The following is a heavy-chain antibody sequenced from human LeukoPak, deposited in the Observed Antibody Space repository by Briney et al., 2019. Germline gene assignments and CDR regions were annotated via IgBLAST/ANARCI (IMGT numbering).Heavy chain of an antibody. V-gene: IGHV3-13*01. CDR1: GFTFSSYD. Sequence: GGSLRLSCAASGFTFSSYDMHWVRQATGKGLEWVSAIGTAGDTYYPGSVKGRFTISRENAKNSLCLQMNSLRAGDPAVYYCARGTRLVLVDYWGQGTLVTVSS. CDR3: ARGTRLVLVDY. D-gene: IGHD4/OR15-4a*01. CDR2: IGTAGDT. J-gene: IGHJ4*02.